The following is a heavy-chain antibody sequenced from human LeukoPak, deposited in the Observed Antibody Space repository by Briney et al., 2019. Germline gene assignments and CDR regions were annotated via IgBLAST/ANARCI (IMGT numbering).Heavy chain of an antibody. D-gene: IGHD3-22*01. CDR2: FYTSGSI. J-gene: IGHJ4*02. V-gene: IGHV4-61*02. CDR1: GYSISSGYY. CDR3: ARVTGYMIEDYFDY. Sequence: SETLSLTCTVSGYSISSGYYWGWIRQPAGKGLQWIGRFYTSGSINYNPSLKSRAVISVDTSKNQFSLKLSSVTAADTAVYYCARVTGYMIEDYFDYWGQGTLVTVSS.